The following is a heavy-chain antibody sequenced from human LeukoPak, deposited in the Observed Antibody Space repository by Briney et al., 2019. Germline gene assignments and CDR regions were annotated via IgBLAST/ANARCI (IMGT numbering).Heavy chain of an antibody. CDR3: AKGSSTGIYCSSTSCYEDAFDI. CDR2: ISGSGGST. Sequence: TGGSLRLSCAASGFTFSSYAMSWVRQAPGKGLEWVSAISGSGGSTYYADSVKGRFTISRDNSKNTLYLQMNSLRAEDTAVYYCAKGSSTGIYCSSTSCYEDAFDIWGQGTMVTVSS. CDR1: GFTFSSYA. V-gene: IGHV3-23*01. J-gene: IGHJ3*02. D-gene: IGHD2-2*01.